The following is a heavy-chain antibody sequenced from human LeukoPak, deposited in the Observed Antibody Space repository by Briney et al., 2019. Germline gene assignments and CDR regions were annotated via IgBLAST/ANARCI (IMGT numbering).Heavy chain of an antibody. D-gene: IGHD6-13*01. CDR1: GYTFTSYD. J-gene: IGHJ5*02. Sequence: GASVKVSCKASGYTFTSYDINWVRQATGQGLEWMGWMNPNSGNTGYAQKFQRRVNMTRNTSISTAYMQLSSLRSEDTAVYYCARGRGSSSWHNWFDPWGQGTLVTVSS. CDR2: MNPNSGNT. V-gene: IGHV1-8*01. CDR3: ARGRGSSSWHNWFDP.